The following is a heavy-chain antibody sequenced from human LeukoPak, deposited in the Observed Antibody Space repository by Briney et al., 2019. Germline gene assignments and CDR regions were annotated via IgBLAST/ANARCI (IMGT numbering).Heavy chain of an antibody. D-gene: IGHD3-22*01. Sequence: ASVKVSCKASGYTFTGYYMHWVRQAPGQGLEWMGWINPNSGGTNYAQKFQGRVTMTRDTSISTAYMELSRLRSDDTAVYYCARVAGGYYDSSGYLDYWGQGTLVTVSS. J-gene: IGHJ4*02. V-gene: IGHV1-2*02. CDR1: GYTFTGYY. CDR3: ARVAGGYYDSSGYLDY. CDR2: INPNSGGT.